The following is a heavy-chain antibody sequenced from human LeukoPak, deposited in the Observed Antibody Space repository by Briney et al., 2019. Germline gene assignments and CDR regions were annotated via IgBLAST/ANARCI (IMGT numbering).Heavy chain of an antibody. CDR1: GGSISSSSYY. V-gene: IGHV4-39*07. D-gene: IGHD3-10*01. J-gene: IGHJ5*02. CDR3: ARDRLSWFGNNWFDP. CDR2: IYYSGSI. Sequence: SETLSLTCTVSGGSISSSSYYWGWIRQPPGKGLEWIGSIYYSGSIYYNPSLKSRVTISVDTSKNQFSLKLSSVTAADTAVYYCARDRLSWFGNNWFDPWGQGTLVTVSS.